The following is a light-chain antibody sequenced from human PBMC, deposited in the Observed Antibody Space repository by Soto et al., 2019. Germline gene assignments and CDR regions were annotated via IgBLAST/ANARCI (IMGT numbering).Light chain of an antibody. CDR2: HAS. Sequence: EIVLTQSPATLSVSPGERATISCRASQSISSNLAWYQQKPGQAPRLLIFHASTRATGVPARFSGSGSGSDFTLTISFLQSEDFAVYFCQQYNNWPLITFGPGTRLEIK. CDR3: QQYNNWPLIT. CDR1: QSISSN. V-gene: IGKV3-15*01. J-gene: IGKJ5*01.